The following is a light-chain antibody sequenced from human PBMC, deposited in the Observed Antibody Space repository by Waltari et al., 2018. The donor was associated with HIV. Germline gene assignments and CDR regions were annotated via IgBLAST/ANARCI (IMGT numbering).Light chain of an antibody. J-gene: IGLJ3*02. Sequence: SYELTQPPSVSVSPGQTARITCSGDALPKNYAYRYQQKSGQAPVLVIYEDSKRPSGIPERFSGSSSGTMATLTISGAQVEDEADYYCYSTDSSDWVFGGGTKLTVL. CDR3: YSTDSSDWV. V-gene: IGLV3-10*01. CDR2: EDS. CDR1: ALPKNY.